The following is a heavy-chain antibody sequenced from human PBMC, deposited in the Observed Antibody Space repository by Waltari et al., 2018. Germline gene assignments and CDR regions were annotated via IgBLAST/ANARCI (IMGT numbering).Heavy chain of an antibody. J-gene: IGHJ5*02. CDR1: GYTFINYE. CDR2: RNPNSGAT. Sequence: QVQLVQSGAEVLKPGASVKVSCQASGYTFINYEINWVRQATGQGLEWMGWRNPNSGATAHAQKCQGRITMTRDTSISTAYMELSNLRSDDTAVFYCARGRDLYANFDYNWFDPWGQGTLVTVSS. V-gene: IGHV1-8*02. D-gene: IGHD2-8*01. CDR3: ARGRDLYANFDYNWFDP.